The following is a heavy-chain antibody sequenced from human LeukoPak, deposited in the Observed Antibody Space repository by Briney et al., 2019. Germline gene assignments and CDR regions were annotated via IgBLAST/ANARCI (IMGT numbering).Heavy chain of an antibody. Sequence: SETLSLTCTVSGGSVNSYYWSWIRQPAGKGLEWIGRIYTSGSTDYNPSLESRVSMSVDTSKNQFSLRLSSVTAADTAVYYCAREAGYFENWGQGTLVTVSS. D-gene: IGHD6-25*01. CDR3: AREAGYFEN. J-gene: IGHJ4*02. V-gene: IGHV4-4*07. CDR2: IYTSGST. CDR1: GGSVNSYY.